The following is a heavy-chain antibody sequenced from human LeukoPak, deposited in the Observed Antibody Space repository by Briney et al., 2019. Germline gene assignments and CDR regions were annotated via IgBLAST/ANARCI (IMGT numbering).Heavy chain of an antibody. V-gene: IGHV3-21*01. CDR2: ISGSSSYK. D-gene: IGHD3-22*01. J-gene: IGHJ4*02. CDR1: GFTFSSYA. Sequence: GGSLRLSCAASGFTFSSYAMSWVRQAPGKWLEWVSSISGSSSYKYYADSVKGRFTISRDNAKNSLYLQMNSLRAEDTAVYYCARDFYDTSGYYYDYWGQGTLVTVSS. CDR3: ARDFYDTSGYYYDY.